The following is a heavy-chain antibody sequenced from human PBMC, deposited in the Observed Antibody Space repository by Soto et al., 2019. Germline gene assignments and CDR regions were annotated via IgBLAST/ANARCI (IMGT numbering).Heavy chain of an antibody. V-gene: IGHV1-8*01. CDR1: GYNFTNFD. CDR2: MNPSSGET. J-gene: IGHJ4*01. CDR3: ASLAEYCNGIQCYSNFDF. D-gene: IGHD2-15*01. Sequence: GASVKVSCKTSGYNFTNFDINWVRQAPGRGLVWMGWMNPSSGETGSAQNFQGRVTMTRDISTRTFFMQLTSLRSEDPALYYCASLAEYCNGIQCYSNFDFWGRGPQVTVSS.